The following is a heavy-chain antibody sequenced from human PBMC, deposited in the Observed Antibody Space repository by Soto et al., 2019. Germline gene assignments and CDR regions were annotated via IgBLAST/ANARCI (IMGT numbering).Heavy chain of an antibody. J-gene: IGHJ6*02. CDR3: AKLAYYHYGMGV. CDR2: ISPKSGDT. V-gene: IGHV1-2*02. Sequence: ASVKVSCKASGYTFTDYYLHWVRQAPGQGLEWMGWISPKSGDTKYAQNFQGRVTMTRDTSIRATYMELSSLTSDDTAVYYCAKLAYYHYGMGVWGQGTTVTVSS. CDR1: GYTFTDYY.